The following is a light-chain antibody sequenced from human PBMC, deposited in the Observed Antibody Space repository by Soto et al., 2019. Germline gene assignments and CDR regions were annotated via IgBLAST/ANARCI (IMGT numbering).Light chain of an antibody. J-gene: IGKJ5*01. CDR3: QQRSNWPSIT. CDR1: QSVSSY. CDR2: DVS. Sequence: EIVLTQSPATLSLSPGERATLSCRASQSVSSYLAWYQQKPGQAPRLLIYDVSNRATGIPARFSGSGSGTDFTLTINSLEPEDSAVYYCQQRSNWPSITFGQGTRLEIK. V-gene: IGKV3-11*01.